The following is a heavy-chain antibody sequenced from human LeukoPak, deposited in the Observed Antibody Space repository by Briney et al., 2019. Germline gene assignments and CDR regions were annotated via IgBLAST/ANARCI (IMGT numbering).Heavy chain of an antibody. D-gene: IGHD3-10*01. J-gene: IGHJ4*02. CDR2: INPNSGGT. Sequence: GESLKISCKASGYTFTGYYMHWVRQAPGQGLEWMGWINPNSGGTNYAQKFQGRVTMTRDTSISTAYMELSSLRSEDTAVYYCARGSSSVYFNYWGQGTLVTVSS. V-gene: IGHV1-2*02. CDR3: ARGSSSVYFNY. CDR1: GYTFTGYY.